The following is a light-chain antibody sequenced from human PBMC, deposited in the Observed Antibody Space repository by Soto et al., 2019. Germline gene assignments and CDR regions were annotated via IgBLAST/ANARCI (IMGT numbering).Light chain of an antibody. V-gene: IGLV2-14*01. CDR3: SSYTGSDVFV. CDR2: EVS. CDR1: SGDVGGYYY. Sequence: QSALTQPASVSGSPGQSITISCTGTSGDVGGYYYVSWYQQLPGKAPKLMISEVSNRPSGVSNRFSGSKSGNTASLTISGLQAEDEADYYCSSYTGSDVFVFGTGTKVTVL. J-gene: IGLJ1*01.